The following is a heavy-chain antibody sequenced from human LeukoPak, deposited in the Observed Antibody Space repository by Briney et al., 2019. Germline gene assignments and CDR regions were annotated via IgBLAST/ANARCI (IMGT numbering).Heavy chain of an antibody. V-gene: IGHV4-34*09. D-gene: IGHD6-13*01. Sequence: SETLSLTCAVSGESFSGNFWTWIRQSPGKGLEWIGEIDNNGITYYNPSLKSRVTISVDTSKNQFSLKLSSVTAADTAVYYCARSLYSSSWAPYYYYGMDVWGQGTTVTVSS. CDR3: ARSLYSSSWAPYYYYGMDV. J-gene: IGHJ6*02. CDR2: IDNNGIT. CDR1: GESFSGNF.